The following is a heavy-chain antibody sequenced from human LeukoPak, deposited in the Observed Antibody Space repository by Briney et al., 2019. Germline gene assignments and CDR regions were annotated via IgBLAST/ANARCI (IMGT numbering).Heavy chain of an antibody. CDR2: IYYSGST. CDR1: GASISSRNYY. Sequence: SETLSLTCTVSGASISSRNYYWGWIRQPPGKGLEWIGSIYYSGSTYYNPSLKSRVTISVDTSKNQFSLKLSSVTAADTAVYYCARWGKPAYAKSGFDYWGQGTLVTVSS. D-gene: IGHD3-10*01. CDR3: ARWGKPAYAKSGFDY. V-gene: IGHV4-39*01. J-gene: IGHJ4*02.